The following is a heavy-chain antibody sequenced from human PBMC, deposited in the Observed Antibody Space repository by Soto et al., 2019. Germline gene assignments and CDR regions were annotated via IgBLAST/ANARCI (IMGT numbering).Heavy chain of an antibody. V-gene: IGHV3-11*01. D-gene: IGHD2-15*01. CDR2: ISSSGSTI. CDR3: ARAWRYFSGGSCYKSPYYYYYGMDV. Sequence: PGGSLRLSCAASGFTLSDYYMSWIRQAPGKGLEWVSYISSSGSTIYYADSVKGRFTISRDNAKNSLYLQMNSLRAEDTAVYYCARAWRYFSGGSCYKSPYYYYYGMDVWGQGTTVTVSS. J-gene: IGHJ6*02. CDR1: GFTLSDYY.